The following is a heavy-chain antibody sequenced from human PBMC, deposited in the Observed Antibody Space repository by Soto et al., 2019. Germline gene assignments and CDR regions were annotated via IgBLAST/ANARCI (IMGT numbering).Heavy chain of an antibody. J-gene: IGHJ5*02. V-gene: IGHV4-59*01. CDR1: GGSISSYY. CDR3: ARDFIYYDSSGYYSSRWFDP. CDR2: IYYSGST. D-gene: IGHD3-22*01. Sequence: SETLSLTCTVSGGSISSYYWSWIRQPPGKGLEWIGYIYYSGSTNYNPSPKSRVTISVDTSKNQFSLKLSSVTAADTAVYYCARDFIYYDSSGYYSSRWFDPWGQGTLVTVSS.